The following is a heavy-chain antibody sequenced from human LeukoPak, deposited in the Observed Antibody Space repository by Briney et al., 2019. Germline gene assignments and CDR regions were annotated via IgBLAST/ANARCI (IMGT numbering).Heavy chain of an antibody. V-gene: IGHV3-23*01. D-gene: IGHD3-10*01. CDR1: GITLSNYG. Sequence: GGSLRLSCAVSGITLSNYGMSWVRQAPGKGLEWVAGISDGGGSRNYADSVKGRFTISRDNPKNTLYLQMNSLRAEDTAVYCAKRGVVIRAVIIVGFHKEAYYFDYWGLGALVTVSS. J-gene: IGHJ4*02. CDR2: ISDGGGSR. CDR3: AKRGVVIRAVIIVGFHKEAYYFDY.